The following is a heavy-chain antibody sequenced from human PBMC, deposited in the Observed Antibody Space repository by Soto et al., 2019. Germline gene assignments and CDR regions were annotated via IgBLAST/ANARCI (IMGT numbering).Heavy chain of an antibody. V-gene: IGHV5-51*01. J-gene: IGHJ6*02. D-gene: IGHD3-16*01. CDR1: GYNFPTYW. Sequence: GESLKISCKGSGYNFPTYWIGWVRQMPGKGLECMGIIYPSDSDTRYSPSFQGQVTISADKSISTAYLQWSSLKASDTAMYYCAIQGMITRPKYGMAVWGQGTSVPVSS. CDR2: IYPSDSDT. CDR3: AIQGMITRPKYGMAV.